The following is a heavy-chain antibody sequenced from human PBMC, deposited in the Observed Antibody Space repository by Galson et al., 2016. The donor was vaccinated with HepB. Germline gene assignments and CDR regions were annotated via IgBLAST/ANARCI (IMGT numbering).Heavy chain of an antibody. J-gene: IGHJ4*02. CDR3: ARASRGAAAGTITY. CDR1: GGSISTYY. V-gene: IGHV4-59*01. Sequence: SETLSLTCTVSGGSISTYYRSWIRQPPGKGLEWIGYIYYNGSPNYNPSLKSRVTISMDTPKNQFSLKLTSVTAADTAVYYCARASRGAAAGTITYWGQGTLVTVSS. CDR2: IYYNGSP. D-gene: IGHD6-13*01.